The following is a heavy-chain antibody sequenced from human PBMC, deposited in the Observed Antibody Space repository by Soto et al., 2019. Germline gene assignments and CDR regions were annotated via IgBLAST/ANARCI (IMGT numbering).Heavy chain of an antibody. CDR3: ARDPIVVVITPNYFDY. V-gene: IGHV3-30-3*01. CDR1: GFTFSSYA. J-gene: IGHJ4*02. CDR2: ISYDGSNK. Sequence: GGPLNPSCAALGFTFSSYAIHWVRQAPGRGLEWVAVISYDGSNKYYADSVKGRFTISRDNSKNKLYLQMNSLRAEDTAVYYCARDPIVVVITPNYFDYWGQGTLVTVSS. D-gene: IGHD3-22*01.